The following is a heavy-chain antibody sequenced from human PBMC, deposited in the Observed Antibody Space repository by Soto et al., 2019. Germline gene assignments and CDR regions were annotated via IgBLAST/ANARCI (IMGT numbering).Heavy chain of an antibody. D-gene: IGHD3-3*01. J-gene: IGHJ4*02. Sequence: QVTLKESGPVLVKPTETLTLTCTVSGFSLSNARMGVSWIRQPPGKALEWLAHIFSNDEKSYSTSLKSRLTLXXHXSXXQVVLTMTNMDPVDTATYYCARIAYPRYDFWPVDYWGQGTLVTVSS. CDR2: IFSNDEK. CDR1: GFSLSNARMG. CDR3: ARIAYPRYDFWPVDY. V-gene: IGHV2-26*01.